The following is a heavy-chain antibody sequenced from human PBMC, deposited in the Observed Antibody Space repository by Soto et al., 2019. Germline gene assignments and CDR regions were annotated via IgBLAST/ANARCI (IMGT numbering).Heavy chain of an antibody. D-gene: IGHD1-7*01. CDR2: IAYDGNDK. CDR3: ARDVGNYVPYYYGMGV. Sequence: QAQLVESGGGVVQPGRSLRLSCAASEFTFNTYAMHWVRQAPGKGLEWVAVIAYDGNDKYYADSVKGRFTISRDNSKNALYLQMNTLRPEDTAMYYCARDVGNYVPYYYGMGVWGQGTTVTVSS. CDR1: EFTFNTYA. V-gene: IGHV3-30*03. J-gene: IGHJ6*02.